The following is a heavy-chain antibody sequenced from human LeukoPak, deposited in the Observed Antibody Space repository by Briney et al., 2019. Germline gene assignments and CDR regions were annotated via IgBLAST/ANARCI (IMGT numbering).Heavy chain of an antibody. CDR1: GGTFSSYA. CDR2: IIPIFGTA. D-gene: IGHD2-8*01. J-gene: IGHJ4*02. CDR3: ARVPNWRYYLDY. V-gene: IGHV1-69*05. Sequence: SVKVSCKASGGTFSSYAISWVQQAPGQGLEWMGGIIPIFGTANYARKFQGRVTVTRDTSTSTVYMELSSLTSEDTAVYYCARVPNWRYYLDYWGQGTLVTVSS.